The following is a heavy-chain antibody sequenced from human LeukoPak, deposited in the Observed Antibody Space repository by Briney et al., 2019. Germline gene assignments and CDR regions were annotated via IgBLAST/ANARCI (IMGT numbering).Heavy chain of an antibody. CDR2: ISAYNGNT. CDR3: AREAGDQGGGFDI. D-gene: IGHD4-17*01. CDR1: GYIFSSYG. V-gene: IGHV1-18*01. J-gene: IGHJ3*02. Sequence: ASVTVSFKASGYIFSSYGISWVRQAPGQGLEWMGWISAYNGNTNYAQKFQGRVTITADESTSTAYMELSSLRSEDTAVYYCAREAGDQGGGFDIWGQGTMVTVSS.